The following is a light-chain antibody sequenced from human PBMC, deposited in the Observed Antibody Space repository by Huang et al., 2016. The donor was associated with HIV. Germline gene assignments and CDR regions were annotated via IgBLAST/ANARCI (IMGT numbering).Light chain of an antibody. Sequence: EILLTQSPATLSLSTGERATLSCRASQSVSNSYLGWYQRKTGQSLGLLIDGASTRATGIPVRFSGSGSETYFTLTSNELETEDFAVYNCQQYDNLPWTFGQGTKVEIK. CDR2: GAS. V-gene: IGKV3-20*01. CDR3: QQYDNLPWT. CDR1: QSVSNSY. J-gene: IGKJ1*01.